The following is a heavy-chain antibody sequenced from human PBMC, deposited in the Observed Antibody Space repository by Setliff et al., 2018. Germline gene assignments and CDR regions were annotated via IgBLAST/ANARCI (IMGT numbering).Heavy chain of an antibody. V-gene: IGHV7-4-1*02. CDR2: SIPMYRTT. CDR1: GYTFIDYA. CDR3: ALSRFMPGRDNFFDP. J-gene: IGHJ5*02. Sequence: GASVKVSCKASGYTFIDYAISWVRQAPGQGLEWMGGSIPMYRTTKYAQDFRGRFVISLDTSVDTSYLQITGLKTEDIAVYYCALSRFMPGRDNFFDPWGQGTLVTVSS. D-gene: IGHD1-1*01.